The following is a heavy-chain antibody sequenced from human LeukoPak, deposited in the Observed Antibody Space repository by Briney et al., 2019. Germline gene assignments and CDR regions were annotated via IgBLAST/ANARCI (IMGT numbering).Heavy chain of an antibody. CDR2: ISGSGDSR. Sequence: GALRLSCAASGFTFSSYAMSWVRQAPGKGLEWVSAISGSGDSRYYADSVKGRFTISRDNSKNTLYLQMSSLRVEDTAVYYCANPCDTDTIFGVVIPQSFDYWGQGTLVTVSS. D-gene: IGHD3-3*01. CDR1: GFTFSSYA. CDR3: ANPCDTDTIFGVVIPQSFDY. J-gene: IGHJ4*02. V-gene: IGHV3-23*01.